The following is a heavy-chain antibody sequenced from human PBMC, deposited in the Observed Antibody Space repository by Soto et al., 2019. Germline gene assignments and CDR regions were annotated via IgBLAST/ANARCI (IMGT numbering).Heavy chain of an antibody. CDR3: ASERAW. Sequence: QVQLQESGPGLVKPSETLSLTCTVSGGSISSGGYYWSWIRQHPGKGLEWIGYIYNSGSTYYNASLMSRVTITVDSARYQFSLRMNCATAAGTAVYYCASERAWWGDGTMVTVSS. J-gene: IGHJ3*01. V-gene: IGHV4-31*03. CDR1: GGSISSGGYY. D-gene: IGHD2-21*01. CDR2: IYNSGST.